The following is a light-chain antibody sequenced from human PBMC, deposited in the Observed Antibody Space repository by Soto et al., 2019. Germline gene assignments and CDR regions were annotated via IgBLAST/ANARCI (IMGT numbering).Light chain of an antibody. V-gene: IGKV3-15*01. Sequence: ILMTQSPATLSVSPGERATLSCRASHRVNNYLAWYQQKPGQDPRLLIYDASTGASGIPPRFSGSGSGTEFTLTIDRLQSADFAVYYCQQYDRWPVTFGGGTKVDIK. CDR2: DAS. J-gene: IGKJ4*01. CDR3: QQYDRWPVT. CDR1: HRVNNY.